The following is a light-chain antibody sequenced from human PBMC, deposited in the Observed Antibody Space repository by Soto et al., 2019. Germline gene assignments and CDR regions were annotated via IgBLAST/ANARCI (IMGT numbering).Light chain of an antibody. V-gene: IGLV2-23*02. CDR1: SKDVGSFNS. J-gene: IGLJ1*01. CDR2: QVT. CDR3: CTYVGGITSPYL. Sequence: QSALTQPASVSGSPGQSITISCTANSKDVGSFNSVSWYQQRPGRAPQLVIYQVTNRPSVISSRFSGSKSGNTASLTISGLQAEDEAYYYCCTYVGGITSPYLFGTGTKATVL.